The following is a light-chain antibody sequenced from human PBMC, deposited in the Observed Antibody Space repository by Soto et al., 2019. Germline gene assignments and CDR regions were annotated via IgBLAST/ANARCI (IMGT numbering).Light chain of an antibody. CDR2: RNN. Sequence: QAVVTQPPSASGTPGQRVTISCSGSSSNIGSNYVYWYQQLPGTTPTLLINRNNNRPSGVPDRFSGSKSGTSASLAISGLRSEDEADYYCAAWDDSLSGLVFGGGTKVTVL. CDR3: AAWDDSLSGLV. CDR1: SSNIGSNY. J-gene: IGLJ2*01. V-gene: IGLV1-47*01.